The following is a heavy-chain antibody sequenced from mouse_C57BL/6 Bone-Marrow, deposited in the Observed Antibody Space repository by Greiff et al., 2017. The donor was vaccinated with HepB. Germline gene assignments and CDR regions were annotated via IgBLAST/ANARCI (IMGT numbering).Heavy chain of an antibody. CDR1: GYSFTGYY. J-gene: IGHJ2*01. V-gene: IGHV1-42*01. CDR2: INPSTGGT. Sequence: VQLQQSGPELVKPGASVKISCKASGYSFTGYYMNWVKQSPEKSLEWIGEINPSTGGTTYNQKFKAKATLTVDKSSSTAYMQLKSLTSEDSAVYYWARSINFYSLYYFDYWGQGTTLTVSS. CDR3: ARSINFYSLYYFDY. D-gene: IGHD1-1*01.